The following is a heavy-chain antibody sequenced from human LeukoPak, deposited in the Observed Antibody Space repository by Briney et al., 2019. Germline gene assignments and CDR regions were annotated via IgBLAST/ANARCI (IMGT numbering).Heavy chain of an antibody. Sequence: ASVKVSCKATGYTFTDFGISWVRQAPGQGLEWMGWISADNGITNYPQKLQGRVTMTTGTSTSTAYMDLRSLRSDDTAVYYCARRTSTGYFDYWGQGTLVTVSS. J-gene: IGHJ4*02. V-gene: IGHV1-18*01. CDR1: GYTFTDFG. CDR3: ARRTSTGYFDY. CDR2: ISADNGIT. D-gene: IGHD1-1*01.